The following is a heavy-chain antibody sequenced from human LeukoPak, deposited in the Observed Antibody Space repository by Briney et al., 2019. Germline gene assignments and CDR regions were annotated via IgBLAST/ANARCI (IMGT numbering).Heavy chain of an antibody. J-gene: IGHJ4*02. Sequence: GGSLRLSCAASGLTFSSYEMNWVRQAPGKGLEWVSFISSSGTTINQPDSVKGRFTISRDNAKNSVHLQMDNLRVEDTAVYYCARGWDRAHPTGFEFDVWGQGTLVTVSS. CDR3: ARGWDRAHPTGFEFDV. CDR2: ISSSGTTI. V-gene: IGHV3-48*03. CDR1: GLTFSSYE. D-gene: IGHD1-26*01.